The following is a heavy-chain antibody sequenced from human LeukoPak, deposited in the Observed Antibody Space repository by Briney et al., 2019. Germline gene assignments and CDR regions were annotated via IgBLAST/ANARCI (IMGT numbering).Heavy chain of an antibody. V-gene: IGHV4-59*01. CDR2: IYNSGST. D-gene: IGHD6-6*01. J-gene: IGHJ4*02. Sequence: SETLSLTCTVSGGSISSYYWSSIRQPPGKGLEWIGYIYNSGSTNYNPSLKSRVTISVDTSKNQFSLKLTSGTAADTAVYYCARLYSSSLGRVFDYWGQGTLVTVSS. CDR3: ARLYSSSLGRVFDY. CDR1: GGSISSYY.